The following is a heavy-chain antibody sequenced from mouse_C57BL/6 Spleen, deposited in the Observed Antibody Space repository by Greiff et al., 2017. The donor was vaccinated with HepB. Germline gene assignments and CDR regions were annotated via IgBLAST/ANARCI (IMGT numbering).Heavy chain of an antibody. V-gene: IGHV1-80*01. Sequence: VQLVESGAELVKPGASVKISCKASGYAFSSYWMNWVKQRPGKGLEWIGQIYPGDGDTNYNGKFKGKATLTADKSSSTAYMQLSSLTSEDSAVYFCARSGYYDYEGGYAMDYWGQGTSVTVSS. CDR3: ARSGYYDYEGGYAMDY. J-gene: IGHJ4*01. CDR1: GYAFSSYW. D-gene: IGHD2-4*01. CDR2: IYPGDGDT.